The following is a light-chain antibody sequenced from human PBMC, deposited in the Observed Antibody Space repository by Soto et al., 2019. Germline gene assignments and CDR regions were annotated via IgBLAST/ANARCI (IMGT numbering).Light chain of an antibody. CDR1: QDFSRY. Sequence: GDRVTITCRASQDFSRYLAWYQQKPGKAPNLLIYVASTLQSGVPSRFSGSGSGTEFTLTISSVQPEDFATYYCQQINSFPLSFGGGTKVASK. CDR3: QQINSFPLS. V-gene: IGKV1-9*01. J-gene: IGKJ4*01. CDR2: VAS.